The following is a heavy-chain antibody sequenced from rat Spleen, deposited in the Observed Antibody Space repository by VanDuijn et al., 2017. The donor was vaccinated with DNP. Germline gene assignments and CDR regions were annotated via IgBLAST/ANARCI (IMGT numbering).Heavy chain of an antibody. CDR1: GFTFSSYW. CDR2: INTDGGST. V-gene: IGHV5-58*01. D-gene: IGHD4-3*01. CDR3: ARWNSGHFDY. J-gene: IGHJ2*01. Sequence: EVQLVESGGGLVQPGRSLKLSCVASGFTFSSYWMFWIRQAPGKGLGWVASINTDGGSTYYPDSVKGRFTISRENAKNTLYLQMNSLRSEDMATYYCARWNSGHFDYWGQGVMVTVSS.